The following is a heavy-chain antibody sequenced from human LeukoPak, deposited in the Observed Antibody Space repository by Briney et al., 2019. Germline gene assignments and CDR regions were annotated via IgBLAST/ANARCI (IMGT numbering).Heavy chain of an antibody. CDR3: ARRDRYGYNWFDP. Sequence: SETLSVTCTVSGGSISSSSYYWGWIRQPPGKGLEWIGSIYYSGSTYYNPSLKSRVTISVDTSKNQFSLKLSSVTAADTAVYYCARRDRYGYNWFDPWGQGTLVTVSS. CDR1: GGSISSSSYY. V-gene: IGHV4-39*01. J-gene: IGHJ5*02. CDR2: IYYSGST. D-gene: IGHD5-18*01.